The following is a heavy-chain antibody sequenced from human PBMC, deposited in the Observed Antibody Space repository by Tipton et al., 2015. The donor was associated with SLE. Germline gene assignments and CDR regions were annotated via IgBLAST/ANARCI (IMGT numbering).Heavy chain of an antibody. D-gene: IGHD5-12*01. CDR2: IYYSGST. CDR3: ARRLTRYSGYDYFDY. Sequence: CTVSGGSISSSSYYWGWIRQPPGKGLEWIGYIYYSGSTNYNPSLKSRVTISVDTSKNQFSLKLSSVTAADTAVYYCARRLTRYSGYDYFDYWGQGTLVTVSS. CDR1: GGSISSSSYY. V-gene: IGHV4-61*05. J-gene: IGHJ4*02.